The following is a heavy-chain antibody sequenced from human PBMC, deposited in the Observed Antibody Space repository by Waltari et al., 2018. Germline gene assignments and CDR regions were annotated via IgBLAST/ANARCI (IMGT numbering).Heavy chain of an antibody. D-gene: IGHD1-26*01. J-gene: IGHJ4*02. V-gene: IGHV3-74*01. CDR2: INPDGTTT. CDR1: GFSFTPYW. CDR3: VRSGFLDC. Sequence: EVQLVESGGGLVQPGGSLRLSCAASGFSFTPYWMNWARQDPGKGLVWVSRINPDGTTTAYADSVKGRFTISRDNSKNTLYLQMNSLSAEDTAVYYCVRSGFLDCWGQGTLVTVSS.